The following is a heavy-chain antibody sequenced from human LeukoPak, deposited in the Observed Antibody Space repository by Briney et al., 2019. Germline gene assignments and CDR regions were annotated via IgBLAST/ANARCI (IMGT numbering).Heavy chain of an antibody. CDR3: ARDGRGSFADY. D-gene: IGHD1-26*01. J-gene: IGHJ4*02. CDR2: IKQDGSEK. CDR1: GFTFSSYW. Sequence: GGSLRLSCAASGFTFSSYWMSWVRQAPGKGLEWVANIKQDGSEKYYVDSVKDRFTISRDNAKNSLYLQMNSLRAEDTAVYYCARDGRGSFADYWGQGTLVTVSS. V-gene: IGHV3-7*01.